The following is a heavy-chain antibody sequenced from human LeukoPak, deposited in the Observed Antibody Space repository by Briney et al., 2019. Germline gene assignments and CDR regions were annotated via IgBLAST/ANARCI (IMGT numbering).Heavy chain of an antibody. J-gene: IGHJ4*02. CDR2: IYYSGST. D-gene: IGHD3-10*01. CDR1: GGSISSYY. Sequence: SETLSLTCTVSGGSISSYYWSWIRQPPGKGLEWIGYIYYSGSTNYNPSLKSRVTISVDTSKNQFSLKLSSVTAADTAVYYCARYYYGSGSYYYFDYWGQGTLVTVSS. CDR3: ARYYYGSGSYYYFDY. V-gene: IGHV4-59*08.